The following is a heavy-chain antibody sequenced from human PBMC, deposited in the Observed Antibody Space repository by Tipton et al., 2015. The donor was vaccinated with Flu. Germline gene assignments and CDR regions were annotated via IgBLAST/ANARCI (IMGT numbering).Heavy chain of an antibody. CDR2: IYYSGTT. D-gene: IGHD3-10*01. V-gene: IGHV4-39*01. CDR3: ARHLIGLDLRVLSCFDP. CDR1: GGSISSSFYY. Sequence: TLSLTCTVPGGSISSSFYYWGWTRQPPGKGLEWIGTIYYSGTTHYNPSLKSRVTISVDTSKNQFSLRLSPVTAADTAVYYCARHLIGLDLRVLSCFDPWGQGALVTVSS. J-gene: IGHJ5*02.